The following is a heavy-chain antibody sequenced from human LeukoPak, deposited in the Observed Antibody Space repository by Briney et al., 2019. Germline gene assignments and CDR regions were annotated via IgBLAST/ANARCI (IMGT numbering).Heavy chain of an antibody. CDR2: INPNSGGT. CDR3: AGVYVCSGGSCYGNWFDH. J-gene: IGHJ5*02. V-gene: IGHV1-2*02. D-gene: IGHD2-15*01. Sequence: SETVSHKPSVYTFTPYHMHWVRQAPGQGGEGMGWINPNSGGTNYAQKFQVRFTMTRDTSISTAYIQLSRLRSDDTAVYYCAGVYVCSGGSCYGNWFDHWGQGTLVTVSS. CDR1: VYTFTPYH.